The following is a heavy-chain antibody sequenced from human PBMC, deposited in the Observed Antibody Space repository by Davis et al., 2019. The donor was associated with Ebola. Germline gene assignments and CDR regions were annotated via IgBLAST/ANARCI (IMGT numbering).Heavy chain of an antibody. CDR2: LNHSGST. V-gene: IGHV4-34*01. CDR1: GGSISSYY. CDR3: ARDSSSWRNWFDP. D-gene: IGHD6-13*01. J-gene: IGHJ5*02. Sequence: SETLSLTCTVSGGSISSYYWRWIRQPPGKGLEWIGELNHSGSTNYNPSLKSRVTISVDTSKNQFSLKLSSVTAADTAVYYCARDSSSWRNWFDPWGQGTLVTVSS.